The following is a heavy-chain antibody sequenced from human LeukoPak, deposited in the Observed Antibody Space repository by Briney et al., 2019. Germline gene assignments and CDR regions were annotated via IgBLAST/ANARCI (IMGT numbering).Heavy chain of an antibody. D-gene: IGHD6-19*01. CDR2: IDTNNENT. J-gene: IGHJ4*02. V-gene: IGHV1-18*01. Sequence: ASVKVSCKAAYTFSNCGVTWVRQAPGQRFEWMGWIDTNNENTKYAQSFQGRLTLTTDSSRSTVYMELRSLRSDDTAIYYCATSSGDSSAWVDFWGRGTLVTVSP. CDR3: ATSSGDSSAWVDF. CDR1: YTFSNCG.